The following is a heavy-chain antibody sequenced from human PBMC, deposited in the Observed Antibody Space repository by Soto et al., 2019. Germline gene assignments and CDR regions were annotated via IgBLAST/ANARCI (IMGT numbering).Heavy chain of an antibody. J-gene: IGHJ4*02. CDR3: ARGMDIVATIGFDY. Sequence: GVSLRLSCAASGFTFSEYEMNWVRQAPGKGLEWVAYILSTGTTIYYADSVKGRFTISRDNAKKSLYLQMNSLRAEDTAVYYCARGMDIVATIGFDYWGLGTLVTVSS. CDR1: GFTFSEYE. CDR2: ILSTGTTI. D-gene: IGHD5-12*01. V-gene: IGHV3-48*03.